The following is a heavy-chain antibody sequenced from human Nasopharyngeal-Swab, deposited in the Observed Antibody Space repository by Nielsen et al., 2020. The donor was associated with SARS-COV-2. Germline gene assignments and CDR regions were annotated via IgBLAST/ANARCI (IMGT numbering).Heavy chain of an antibody. CDR3: ASQGGGDYYDSRRYYNYVMDV. CDR1: GFTFTSSA. V-gene: IGHV1-58*02. Sequence: SVKVSCKASGFTFTSSAMQWVRQARGQRLEWIGWIVVGSGNTNYAQKFQERVTITRDMSTSTAYMELSSLRSEDTAVYYCASQGGGDYYDSRRYYNYVMDVWGQGTTVTVSS. CDR2: IVVGSGNT. D-gene: IGHD3-22*01. J-gene: IGHJ6*02.